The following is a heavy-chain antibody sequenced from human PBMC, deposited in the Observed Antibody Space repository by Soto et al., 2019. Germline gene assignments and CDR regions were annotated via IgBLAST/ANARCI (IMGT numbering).Heavy chain of an antibody. D-gene: IGHD4-17*01. CDR3: AKAPSTDYGLPFDY. J-gene: IGHJ4*02. Sequence: ASVKVSCKASGYTFTSYAMHWVLQAPGQRLEWMGWINAGNGNTKYSQKFQGRVTITRDTSASTAYMELSSLRSEDTAVYYCAKAPSTDYGLPFDYWGQGTLVTVSS. CDR2: INAGNGNT. CDR1: GYTFTSYA. V-gene: IGHV1-3*01.